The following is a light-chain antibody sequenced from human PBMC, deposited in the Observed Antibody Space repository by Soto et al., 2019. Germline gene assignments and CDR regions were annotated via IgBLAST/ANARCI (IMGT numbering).Light chain of an antibody. J-gene: IGKJ4*01. CDR2: DAV. CDR3: QQYDDWPLT. V-gene: IGKV3-15*01. CDR1: EIVKNR. Sequence: EKVMTQSPATLSVSPGERATLSCRASEIVKNRLAWYQQKPGQAPRLLIYDAVTRATRIPARFSGSASGTEFTPNISSLQSEDFAVYYCQQYDDWPLTLGGGTKVEIK.